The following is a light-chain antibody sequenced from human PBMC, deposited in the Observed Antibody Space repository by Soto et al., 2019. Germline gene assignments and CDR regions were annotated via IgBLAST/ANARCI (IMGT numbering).Light chain of an antibody. CDR3: MQSTQLPPT. CDR2: EVS. CDR1: QSLLHITGETF. J-gene: IGKJ5*01. V-gene: IGKV2D-29*02. Sequence: DVVITQTPLSLSVASGQPASISFKSSQSLLHITGETFLFWYLQKPGQSPQLLIYEVSTRVSGVPDRFSGGGSGTDFTLEISRVEAEDVGIYYCMQSTQLPPTFGQGTRLEIK.